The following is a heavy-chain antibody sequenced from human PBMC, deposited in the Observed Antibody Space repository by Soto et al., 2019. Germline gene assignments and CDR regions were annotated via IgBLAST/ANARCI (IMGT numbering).Heavy chain of an antibody. CDR3: ARRYGRYFDY. CDR2: IYYSGST. Sequence: QVQLQESGPGLVKPSETLSLTCTVSGGSISSYYWSWIRQPPGKGLEWIGYIYYSGSTNYNPSLKSRDTISVDTSKNQFSLKLSSVTAADTAVYYCARRYGRYFDYWGQGTLVTVSS. J-gene: IGHJ4*02. V-gene: IGHV4-59*08. D-gene: IGHD4-17*01. CDR1: GGSISSYY.